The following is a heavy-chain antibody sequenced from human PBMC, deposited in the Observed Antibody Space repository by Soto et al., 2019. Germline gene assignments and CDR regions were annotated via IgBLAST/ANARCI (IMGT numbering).Heavy chain of an antibody. V-gene: IGHV3-66*01. J-gene: IGHJ6*03. CDR2: IYSGGST. D-gene: IGHD3-3*01. Sequence: GGSLRLSCAASGFTLSSNYMSWVRQAPGKGLEWVSVIYSGGSTYYADSVKGRFTISRDNSKNTLYLQMNSLRAEDTAVYYCARVNYDFWSGSRALDVWGKGTTVTVSS. CDR1: GFTLSSNY. CDR3: ARVNYDFWSGSRALDV.